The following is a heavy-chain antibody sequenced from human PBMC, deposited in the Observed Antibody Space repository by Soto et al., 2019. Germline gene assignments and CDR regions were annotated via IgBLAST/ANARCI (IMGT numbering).Heavy chain of an antibody. J-gene: IGHJ4*02. CDR1: GGSISSSNYY. Sequence: QLQLQESGPGLVKPSETLSLTCIVSGGSISSSNYYWGWIRQPPGKGLEWIGKIYYSGSTHYNPSLKSRVTISVDTSKNQFSLRLSSVTAAHTALYYCARLEEDVLDYWGQGTLVTVSS. CDR3: ARLEEDVLDY. V-gene: IGHV4-39*01. CDR2: IYYSGST.